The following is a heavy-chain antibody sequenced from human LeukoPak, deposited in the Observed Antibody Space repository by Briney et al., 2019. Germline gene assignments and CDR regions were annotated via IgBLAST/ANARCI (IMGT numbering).Heavy chain of an antibody. CDR1: GFTVSSNY. D-gene: IGHD3-22*01. Sequence: GGSLRLSCAASGFTVSSNYMSWVRQAPGKGLEWVSVIYSGGSTYYADSVKGRFTISRDNSKNTLYLQMNSLRAEDTAVYYCAKLYSVFYFDTSVSTPDFDYWGQGTLLTVSS. CDR3: AKLYSVFYFDTSVSTPDFDY. CDR2: IYSGGST. V-gene: IGHV3-53*05. J-gene: IGHJ4*02.